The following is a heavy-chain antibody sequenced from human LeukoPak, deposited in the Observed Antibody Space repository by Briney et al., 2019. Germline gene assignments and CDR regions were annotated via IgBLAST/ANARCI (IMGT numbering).Heavy chain of an antibody. CDR2: IKEDGRER. Sequence: PGGSLRLSCAASGFTFSTYWMTWVRQAPGKGLEWVANIKEDGRERYYVDSVKGRFTISRDNAKNSLYLQMNSLRAEDTAVYYCARDSIAAALYYFDYWGQGTLVTVSS. J-gene: IGHJ4*02. V-gene: IGHV3-7*01. D-gene: IGHD6-13*01. CDR1: GFTFSTYW. CDR3: ARDSIAAALYYFDY.